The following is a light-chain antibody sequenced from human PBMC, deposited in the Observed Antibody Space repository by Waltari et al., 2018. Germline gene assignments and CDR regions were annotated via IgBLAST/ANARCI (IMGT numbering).Light chain of an antibody. J-gene: IGKJ1*01. Sequence: DIVMTQTPLSLSVTPGQPASISCKSSQSLLHSDGKTYLYWYLQKPGQSPQRLICEVSNRFSGVPDRFSGSGSGTDFTLKISRVEAEDVGVYYCMQSKQLPWTFGQGTRVEIK. CDR3: MQSKQLPWT. V-gene: IGKV2D-29*02. CDR1: QSLLHSDGKTY. CDR2: EVS.